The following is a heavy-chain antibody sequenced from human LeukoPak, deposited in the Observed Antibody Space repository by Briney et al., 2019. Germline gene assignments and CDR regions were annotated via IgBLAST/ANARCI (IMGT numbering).Heavy chain of an antibody. CDR2: ICSSRSYI. J-gene: IGHJ4*02. CDR1: GFTFSSHS. D-gene: IGHD3-3*01. Sequence: PGGSLRLSCAASGFTFSSHSMNWVRQAPGKGLEWVSSICSSRSYIYYADSVKGGFTISRDNAKNSRYLQMNSLRAEHTAVYYCARVFPPTIFGVVMYYFDYWGQGPLVTVSS. CDR3: ARVFPPTIFGVVMYYFDY. V-gene: IGHV3-21*01.